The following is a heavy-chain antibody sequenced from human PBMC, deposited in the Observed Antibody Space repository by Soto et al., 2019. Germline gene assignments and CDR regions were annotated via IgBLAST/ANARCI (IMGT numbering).Heavy chain of an antibody. D-gene: IGHD3-16*02. J-gene: IGHJ6*02. CDR1: GGTFSSYA. CDR3: ARGMNYDYVWGSYRPSGYYYGMDV. V-gene: IGHV1-69*13. CDR2: IIPIFGTA. Sequence: ASVKVSWKASGGTFSSYAISWVRQAPGRGLEWMGGIIPIFGTANYAQKFQGRVTITADESTSTAYMEQSSLRSEDTAVYYCARGMNYDYVWGSYRPSGYYYGMDVWGQGTTVTVSS.